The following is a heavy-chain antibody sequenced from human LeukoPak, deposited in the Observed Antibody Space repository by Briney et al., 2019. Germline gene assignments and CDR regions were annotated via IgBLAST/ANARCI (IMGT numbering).Heavy chain of an antibody. CDR1: GGSFSGYY. J-gene: IGHJ4*02. V-gene: IGHV4-34*01. Sequence: SETLSLTCAVYGGSFSGYYWSWIRQPPGKGLEWIGEVNHSGSTNYNPSLKSRVTISVDTSKNQFSLKLSSVTAADTAVYYCARCSSSSVRLIDYWGQGTLVTVSS. CDR2: VNHSGST. D-gene: IGHD6-6*01. CDR3: ARCSSSSVRLIDY.